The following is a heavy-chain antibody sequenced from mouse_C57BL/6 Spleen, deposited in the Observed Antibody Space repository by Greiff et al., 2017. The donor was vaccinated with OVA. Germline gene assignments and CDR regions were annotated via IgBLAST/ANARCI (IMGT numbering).Heavy chain of an antibody. D-gene: IGHD2-4*01. CDR2: IRNKANGYTT. CDR1: GFTFTDYY. V-gene: IGHV7-3*01. J-gene: IGHJ4*01. Sequence: EVKLVESGGGLVQPGGSLSLSCAASGFTFTDYYMSWVRQPPGKALEWLGFIRNKANGYTTEYSASVKGRFTISRDNSQSILYLQMNALRAEDSATYYCARDMGDYKYDYAMDYWGQGTSVTVSS. CDR3: ARDMGDYKYDYAMDY.